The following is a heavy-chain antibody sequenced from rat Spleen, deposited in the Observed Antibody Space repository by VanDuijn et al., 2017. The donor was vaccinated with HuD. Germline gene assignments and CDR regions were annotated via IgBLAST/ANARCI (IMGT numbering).Heavy chain of an antibody. J-gene: IGHJ3*01. CDR2: ISYDGRST. CDR1: GFTFNNYW. V-gene: IGHV5-7*01. Sequence: EVQLVESGGGLVHPGRSLKLSCAGSGFTFNNYWMTWVRQASKKGLEWVASISYDGRSTDYRDSVKGRFTISRDNANNTQYLQMDSLRSEDTSTYYCTSHGARVSRFAYWGQGTLVTVSS. CDR3: TSHGARVSRFAY. D-gene: IGHD1-4*01.